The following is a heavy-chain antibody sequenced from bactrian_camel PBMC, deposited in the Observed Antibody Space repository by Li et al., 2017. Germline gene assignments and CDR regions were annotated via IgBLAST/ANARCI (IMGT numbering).Heavy chain of an antibody. D-gene: IGHD2*01. CDR2: IDVNGNI. Sequence: VQLVESGGGSVQAGGSLRLSCVASGDTYSPYCMGWYRQVPGKEREGIASIDVNGNIKYVDSVKGRFTISRNIAKNTVTLQMNKLKTEDTSMYYCAAGICTIRDVNLGWKNPFGYWGQGTQVTVS. J-gene: IGHJ6*01. V-gene: IGHV3S53*01. CDR1: GDTYSPYC. CDR3: AAGICTIRDVNLGWKNPFGY.